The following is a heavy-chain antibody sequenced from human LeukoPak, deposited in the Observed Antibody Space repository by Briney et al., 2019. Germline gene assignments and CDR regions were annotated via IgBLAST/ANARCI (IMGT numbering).Heavy chain of an antibody. CDR1: GYTLTNYN. CDR2: INTYKGDT. V-gene: IGHV1-18*01. CDR3: AREFGHCYGDNCFYFFDT. J-gene: IGHJ4*02. D-gene: IGHD4-23*01. Sequence: ASVKVSCKASGYTLTNYNISWVRQAPGQGLEWMGWINTYKGDTLYAQRLQGRVTMTADTSTNTAYMELRSLRFDDTAVYYCAREFGHCYGDNCFYFFDTWGQGFRVTVSS.